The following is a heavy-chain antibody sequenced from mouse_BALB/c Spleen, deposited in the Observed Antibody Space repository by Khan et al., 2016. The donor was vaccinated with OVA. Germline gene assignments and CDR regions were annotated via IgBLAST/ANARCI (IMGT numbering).Heavy chain of an antibody. CDR3: ARMDTTSLDY. CDR1: GYTFTDYY. Sequence: VQLQESGTELARPGASVKLSCKASGYTFTDYYITWVKQRTGQGLEWIGEIYPGSGNTYYNEKFRGKATLTADKSSNTAYMQLSSLTSEDSAVYVCARMDTTSLDYWGQGTTLTVSS. CDR2: IYPGSGNT. D-gene: IGHD1-1*01. J-gene: IGHJ2*01. V-gene: IGHV1-77*01.